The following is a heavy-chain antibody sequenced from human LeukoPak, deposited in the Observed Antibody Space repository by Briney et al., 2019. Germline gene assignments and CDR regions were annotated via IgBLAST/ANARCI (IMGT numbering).Heavy chain of an antibody. J-gene: IGHJ4*02. Sequence: GESLKISWKGSGYSFTSYWIGWVRQMPGKGLEWMGIIYPGDSDTRYSPSFQGQVTISADKSISTAYLQWSSLKASDTAMYYCASYYYDSSGYSESYFDYWGQGTLVTVSS. CDR3: ASYYYDSSGYSESYFDY. CDR1: GYSFTSYW. CDR2: IYPGDSDT. D-gene: IGHD3-22*01. V-gene: IGHV5-51*01.